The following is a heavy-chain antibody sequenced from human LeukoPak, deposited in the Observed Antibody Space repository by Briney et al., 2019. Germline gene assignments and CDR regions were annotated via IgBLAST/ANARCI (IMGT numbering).Heavy chain of an antibody. D-gene: IGHD2-15*01. V-gene: IGHV3-23*01. CDR2: ISGSGGST. J-gene: IGHJ4*02. CDR1: KFNFA. CDR3: AKERVFTGCYYFDY. Sequence: GESLRLSCAASKFNFAMSWVRQAPGKGLEWVSAISGSGGSTYYADSVKGRFTISRDNSKTTLYLQMNSLRAEDTAVYYCAKERVFTGCYYFDYWGQGTLVTVSS.